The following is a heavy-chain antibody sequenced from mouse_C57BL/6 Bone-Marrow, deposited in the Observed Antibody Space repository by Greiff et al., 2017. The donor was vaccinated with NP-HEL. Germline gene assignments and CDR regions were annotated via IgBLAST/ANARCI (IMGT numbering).Heavy chain of an antibody. CDR2: IRSKSNNYAT. V-gene: IGHV10-1*01. J-gene: IGHJ1*03. Sequence: EVQVVESGGGLVQPKGSLKLSCAASGFSFNTYAMNWVRQAPGKGLEWVARIRSKSNNYATYYADSVKARFTISRDDSESMLYLQMNNLKTEDTAMYYCVRHTGSSYGGYFDVWGTGTTVTVSS. CDR3: VRHTGSSYGGYFDV. D-gene: IGHD1-1*01. CDR1: GFSFNTYA.